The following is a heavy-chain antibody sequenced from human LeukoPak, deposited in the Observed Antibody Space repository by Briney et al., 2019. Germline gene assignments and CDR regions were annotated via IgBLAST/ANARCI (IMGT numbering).Heavy chain of an antibody. CDR2: IKSKTDGGTT. CDR1: GFTFSSYG. Sequence: PGGTLRLSCAASGFTFSSYGMSWVRQAPGKGLEWVGRIKSKTDGGTTDYAAPVKGRFTISRDDSKNTLYLQMNSLKTEDAAVYYCANLGQTGYLFDYWGQGTLVTVSS. V-gene: IGHV3-15*01. CDR3: ANLGQTGYLFDY. D-gene: IGHD1-14*01. J-gene: IGHJ4*02.